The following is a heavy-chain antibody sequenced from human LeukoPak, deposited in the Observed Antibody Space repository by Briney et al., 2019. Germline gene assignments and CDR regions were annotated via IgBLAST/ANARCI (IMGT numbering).Heavy chain of an antibody. Sequence: SETLSLTCTVSGVSISSSSYYWGWIRQPPGKGLGWIGRIYYSGSTYYNPSLKSRVTISVDTSKNQFSLKLSSVTAADTAVYYCARGDSSSWDIVGRYFDLWGRGTLVTVSS. CDR3: ARGDSSSWDIVGRYFDL. CDR1: GVSISSSSYY. J-gene: IGHJ2*01. CDR2: IYYSGST. D-gene: IGHD6-13*01. V-gene: IGHV4-39*07.